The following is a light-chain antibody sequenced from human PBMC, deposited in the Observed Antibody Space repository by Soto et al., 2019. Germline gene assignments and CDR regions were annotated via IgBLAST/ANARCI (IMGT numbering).Light chain of an antibody. CDR2: DAS. V-gene: IGKV3-11*01. J-gene: IGKJ3*01. CDR3: QQRGNWPLA. CDR1: PSVSSY. Sequence: EVVLTQSPATLSLSPGVRATLSCRALPSVSSYLAWYQHKTGQTFRLLLYDASNRATGIPARFSGSGSGTDSNLTISSLEPDDFAFYFCQQRGNWPLAFGPGTKVDI.